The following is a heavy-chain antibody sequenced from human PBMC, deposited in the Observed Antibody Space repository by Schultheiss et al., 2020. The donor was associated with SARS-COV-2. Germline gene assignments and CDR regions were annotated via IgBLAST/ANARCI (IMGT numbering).Heavy chain of an antibody. CDR3: GRMNLYSFDY. V-gene: IGHV4-30-4*01. D-gene: IGHD1-14*01. CDR1: GGSIRSGESY. J-gene: IGHJ4*02. Sequence: SQTLSLTCTVSGGSIRSGESYWSWIRQPPGKGLEWIGYIYDSGKSNYSPSLKSRLTMSVDTSKNQFSLRLRSVTASDTAVYFCGRMNLYSFDYWGRGTLVTVSS. CDR2: IYDSGKS.